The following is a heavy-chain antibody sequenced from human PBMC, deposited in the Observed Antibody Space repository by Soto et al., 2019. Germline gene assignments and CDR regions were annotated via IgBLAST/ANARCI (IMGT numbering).Heavy chain of an antibody. Sequence: SETLSLTCAVYGGSFSGYYWSWIRQPPGKGLEWIGEINHSGSTNYNPSLKSRVTISVDTSKNQFSLKLSSVTAADTAVYYCARAEDDRAFDIWGQGTMVTVS. CDR3: ARAEDDRAFDI. CDR1: GGSFSGYY. J-gene: IGHJ3*02. CDR2: INHSGST. D-gene: IGHD3-3*01. V-gene: IGHV4-34*01.